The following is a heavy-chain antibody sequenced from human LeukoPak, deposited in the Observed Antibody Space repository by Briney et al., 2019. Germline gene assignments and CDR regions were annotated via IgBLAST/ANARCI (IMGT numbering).Heavy chain of an antibody. CDR2: ISGDGGST. D-gene: IGHD3-3*01. V-gene: IGHV3-43*02. Sequence: KPGGFLRLSCAASGFTFDDYAMHWVRQAPGKGLEWVSLISGDGGSTYYADSVKGRFTISRDNSKNSLYLQMNSLKTEDTALYYCAKTHVDYDFWSGYYGYWGQGTLVTVSS. CDR3: AKTHVDYDFWSGYYGY. CDR1: GFTFDDYA. J-gene: IGHJ4*02.